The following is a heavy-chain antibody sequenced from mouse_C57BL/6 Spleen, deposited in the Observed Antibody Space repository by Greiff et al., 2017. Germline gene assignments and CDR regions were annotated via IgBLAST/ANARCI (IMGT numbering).Heavy chain of an antibody. J-gene: IGHJ4*01. CDR2: ISNLAYSI. V-gene: IGHV5-15*01. CDR1: GFTFSDYG. D-gene: IGHD1-1*01. CDR3: ARLFITTVVDYYAMDY. Sequence: EVKLVESGGGLVQPGGSLKLSCAASGFTFSDYGMAWVRQAPRKGPEWVAFISNLAYSIYYADTVTGRFTISRENAKNTLYLEMSSLRSEDTAMYYCARLFITTVVDYYAMDYWGQGTSVTVSS.